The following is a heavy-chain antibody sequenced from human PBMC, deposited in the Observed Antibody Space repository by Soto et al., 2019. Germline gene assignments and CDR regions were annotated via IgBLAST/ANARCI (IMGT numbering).Heavy chain of an antibody. D-gene: IGHD7-27*01. Sequence: EVQMLESGGGLVQPGESLRLSCAASGFTFSSYAVSWVRQAPGKGLKWVSTISGSGGSTYCAESVKGRFTISRDNSKNTLYLQMNSLRAEDTAVYYCAKDRAEWGSYDYWGQGILVTVSS. V-gene: IGHV3-23*01. CDR3: AKDRAEWGSYDY. CDR2: ISGSGGST. J-gene: IGHJ4*02. CDR1: GFTFSSYA.